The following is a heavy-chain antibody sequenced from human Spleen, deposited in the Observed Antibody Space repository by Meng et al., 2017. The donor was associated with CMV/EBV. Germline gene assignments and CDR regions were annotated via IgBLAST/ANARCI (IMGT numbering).Heavy chain of an antibody. CDR1: GFTFSDYY. CDR2: ISASGTII. D-gene: IGHD4-17*01. Sequence: GESLKISCAASGFTFSDYYMSWIRQAPGKGLEWVSYISASGTIIHYADSVRGRFTISRDNAKDSLFLQMNSLRAEDTAVYYCARDTDYGDYLDYWGQGTLVTVSS. J-gene: IGHJ4*02. CDR3: ARDTDYGDYLDY. V-gene: IGHV3-11*01.